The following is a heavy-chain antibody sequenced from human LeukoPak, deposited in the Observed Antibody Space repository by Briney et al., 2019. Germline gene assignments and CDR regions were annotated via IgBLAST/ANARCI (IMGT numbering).Heavy chain of an antibody. D-gene: IGHD4-17*01. CDR1: GFTFSSYA. CDR2: ISGSGGST. J-gene: IGHJ6*02. Sequence: GGSLRLSCAASGFTFSSYAMSWVRRAPGKGLEWVSAISGSGGSTYYADSMKGRFTISRDNSKNTLYLQMNSLRAEDTAVYYCAKTISPYGDYDYYGMDVWGQGTTVTVSS. CDR3: AKTISPYGDYDYYGMDV. V-gene: IGHV3-23*01.